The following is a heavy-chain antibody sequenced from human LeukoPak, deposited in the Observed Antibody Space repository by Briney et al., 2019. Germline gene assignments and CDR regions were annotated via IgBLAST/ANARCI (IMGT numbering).Heavy chain of an antibody. D-gene: IGHD1-1*01. Sequence: GGSLSLSRAASGFTLSSYAMSWVRQAPGKGLEGVSGISGSGGSTYHADSVKGRFTISRDNAKNTLYLQMNSLRAEDTAVYYCAKDFLDNRERPYYMDVWGKGTTVTVSS. J-gene: IGHJ6*03. CDR3: AKDFLDNRERPYYMDV. CDR2: ISGSGGST. CDR1: GFTLSSYA. V-gene: IGHV3-23*01.